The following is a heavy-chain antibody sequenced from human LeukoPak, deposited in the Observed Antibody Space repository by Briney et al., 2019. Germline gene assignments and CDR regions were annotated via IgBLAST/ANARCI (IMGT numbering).Heavy chain of an antibody. CDR2: IYYSGST. CDR3: AIQNLVPAANFDY. D-gene: IGHD2-2*01. CDR1: GGSISSSSYY. V-gene: IGHV4-39*01. Sequence: PSETLSLTCTVSGGSISSSSYYWGWIRQAPGKGLEWIGSIYYSGSTYYNPSLKSRVTISVDTSKNQFSLKLSSVTAADTAVYYCAIQNLVPAANFDYWGQGTLVTVSS. J-gene: IGHJ4*02.